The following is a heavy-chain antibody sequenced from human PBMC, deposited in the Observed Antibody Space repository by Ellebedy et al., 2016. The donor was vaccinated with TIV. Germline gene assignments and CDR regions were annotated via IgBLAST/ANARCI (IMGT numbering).Heavy chain of an antibody. CDR2: VSASGGGI. CDR3: AKDQWDGDRVGPSRQYDC. Sequence: GESLKISCAASGFTFTNYAMTWVRQAPGKGLEWVSGVSASGGGIHYADSVKGRFTISRDNSKNTLDMQINSLRAEDTAVYHCAKDQWDGDRVGPSRQYDCWGQGTLVTVSS. J-gene: IGHJ4*02. V-gene: IGHV3-23*01. D-gene: IGHD7-27*01. CDR1: GFTFTNYA.